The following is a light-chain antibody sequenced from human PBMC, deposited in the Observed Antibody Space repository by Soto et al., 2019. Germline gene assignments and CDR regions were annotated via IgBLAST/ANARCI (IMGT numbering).Light chain of an antibody. Sequence: DLQMTQSPSFVSASVGDRVTLTCWASQGISNWLAWYQQKPGKAPKLLIYATSNLQGGVPSRFSGSGSGTDFTLTIGSLQPEDSATYYCQQSSSFPLTFGPGTKVDI. CDR1: QGISNW. CDR3: QQSSSFPLT. CDR2: ATS. V-gene: IGKV1-12*01. J-gene: IGKJ3*01.